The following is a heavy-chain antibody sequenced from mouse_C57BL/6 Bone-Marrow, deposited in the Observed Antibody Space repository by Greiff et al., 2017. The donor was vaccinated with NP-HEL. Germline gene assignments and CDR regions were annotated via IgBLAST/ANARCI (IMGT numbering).Heavy chain of an antibody. CDR1: GYTFTNYW. Sequence: VQRVESGAELVRPGTSVKMSCKASGYTFTNYWIGWAKQRPGHGLEWIGDIYPGGGYTNYNEKFKGKATLTADKSSSTAYMQFSSLTSEDSAIYYCARWVYPLYAMDYWGQGTSVTVSS. CDR2: IYPGGGYT. J-gene: IGHJ4*01. D-gene: IGHD2-3*01. CDR3: ARWVYPLYAMDY. V-gene: IGHV1-63*01.